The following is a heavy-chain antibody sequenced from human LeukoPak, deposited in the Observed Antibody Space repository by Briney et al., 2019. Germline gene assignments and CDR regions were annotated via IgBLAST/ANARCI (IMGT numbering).Heavy chain of an antibody. Sequence: ASVKVSCKTSGYTFIGYHIYWVRQAPGQGLEWMGSINPNSDGTNYAQKFQGRVTMTGDTSVDTAYMELSRLISDDTAVYYCARAVIASATGAAYWGQGTLVTVSS. CDR3: ARAVIASATGAAY. D-gene: IGHD2-15*01. V-gene: IGHV1-2*02. CDR1: GYTFIGYH. CDR2: INPNSDGT. J-gene: IGHJ4*02.